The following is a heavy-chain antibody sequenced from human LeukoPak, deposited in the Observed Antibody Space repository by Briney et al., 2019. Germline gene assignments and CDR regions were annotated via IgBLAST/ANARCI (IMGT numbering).Heavy chain of an antibody. D-gene: IGHD7-27*01. Sequence: GGSLRLSCAASGFTFSNAWMSWVRQAPGKGLEWVGRIKSKTDGGTTDYAAPVKGRFTISRDDSKNTLYLQMNSLKTEDTAVYYCTTSRGGGLGRLYWYFDLWGRGTLVTVSS. J-gene: IGHJ2*01. CDR1: GFTFSNAW. CDR2: IKSKTDGGTT. CDR3: TTSRGGGLGRLYWYFDL. V-gene: IGHV3-15*01.